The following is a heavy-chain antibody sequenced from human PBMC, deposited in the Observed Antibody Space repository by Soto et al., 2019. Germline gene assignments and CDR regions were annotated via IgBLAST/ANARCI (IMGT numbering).Heavy chain of an antibody. V-gene: IGHV3-11*04. CDR1: GFTFSDYY. CDR3: ARAIRGYGAYGGY. Sequence: QVQLVESGGDVVKPGGSLRLSCAASGFTFSDYYMSWIRQTPGKGLEWVSYITQSGHATQYADSVRGRFTISRDNNKNSLYLQMNSLRVDDTGVYYCARAIRGYGAYGGYLGQGALVTVSS. J-gene: IGHJ4*02. D-gene: IGHD5-12*01. CDR2: ITQSGHAT.